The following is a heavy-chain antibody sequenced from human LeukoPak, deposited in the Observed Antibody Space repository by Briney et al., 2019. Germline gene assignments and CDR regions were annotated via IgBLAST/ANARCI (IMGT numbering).Heavy chain of an antibody. CDR2: ISSNGGST. J-gene: IGHJ4*02. Sequence: GGSLRISCSAPGFTFSYYAMHWGRQAAGKGLEFFSGISSNGGSTYYADSLKGRFTVSRDNSNNTLYLQMSSLRAEDTAIYYCAKGPTYDSLPYYFDYWGQGTLVTVSS. D-gene: IGHD3-22*01. V-gene: IGHV3-64D*09. CDR3: AKGPTYDSLPYYFDY. CDR1: GFTFSYYA.